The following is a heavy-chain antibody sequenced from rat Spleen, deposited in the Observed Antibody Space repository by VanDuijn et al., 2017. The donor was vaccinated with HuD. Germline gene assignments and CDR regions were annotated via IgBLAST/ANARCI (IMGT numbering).Heavy chain of an antibody. CDR3: AREADKPFHYFDY. J-gene: IGHJ2*01. Sequence: EVQLVDSGGGLVQPGRSLKLSCAASGFTFSNFYMAWVRQAPTKGLEWVASISTGGGHPYYRDSVKGRFTISRDNANSTLYLQMDSLRSEDTATYYCAREADKPFHYFDYWGQGVMVTVSS. CDR2: ISTGGGHP. V-gene: IGHV5-25*01. CDR1: GFTFSNFY. D-gene: IGHD1-6*01.